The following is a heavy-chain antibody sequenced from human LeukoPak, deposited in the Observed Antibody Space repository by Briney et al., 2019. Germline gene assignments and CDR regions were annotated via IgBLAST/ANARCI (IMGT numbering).Heavy chain of an antibody. J-gene: IGHJ4*02. V-gene: IGHV1-18*01. CDR1: GYTFTSYG. Sequence: GASVKVSCKASGYTFTSYGISWVRQAPGQGLEWMAWISVYNANTKYAQKFQDRVTMTTDTSTSTAYMELRSLRSDDTAVYYCARRTFGEDLDYWGQGTLVTVSS. D-gene: IGHD3-10*01. CDR2: ISVYNANT. CDR3: ARRTFGEDLDY.